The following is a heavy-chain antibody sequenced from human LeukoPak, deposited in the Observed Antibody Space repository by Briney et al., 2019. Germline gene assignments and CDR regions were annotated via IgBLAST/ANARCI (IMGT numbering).Heavy chain of an antibody. D-gene: IGHD3-10*01. J-gene: IGHJ4*02. V-gene: IGHV4-59*08. Sequence: SETLSLTCTVSGGSISSYYWSWIRQPPGKGLEWIGYIYYSGSTNYNPSLKSRVTISVDTSENQFSLKLTSVTAADTAVYYCARQTAYYYGSGTYRLDYWGQGTLVTVSS. CDR2: IYYSGST. CDR1: GGSISSYY. CDR3: ARQTAYYYGSGTYRLDY.